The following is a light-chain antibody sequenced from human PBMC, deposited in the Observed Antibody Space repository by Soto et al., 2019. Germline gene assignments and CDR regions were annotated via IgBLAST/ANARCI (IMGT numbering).Light chain of an antibody. V-gene: IGLV2-14*01. CDR1: SSDIGAYDY. CDR3: CSDAYSIRWL. J-gene: IGLJ3*02. CDR2: GVT. Sequence: QSVLTQPASVSGSPGQSITISCTGTSSDIGAYDYVSWYQQHPGKAPKLMIYGVTNRPSGVSNRFSGSKSGNTASLTISGLQAEDEADYYCCSDAYSIRWLFGGGTKVTVL.